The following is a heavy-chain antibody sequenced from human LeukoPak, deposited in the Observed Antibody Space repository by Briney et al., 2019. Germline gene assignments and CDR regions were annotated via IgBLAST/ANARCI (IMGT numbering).Heavy chain of an antibody. CDR2: ICSGGST. CDR3: ARQPGIAAAGQYYYYYYGMDV. Sequence: GGSLRLSCAASGFTVSSNYMSWVRQAPGKGLEWVSVICSGGSTYYADSVKGRFTISRDNSKNTLYLQMNSLRAEDTAVYYCARQPGIAAAGQYYYYYYGMDVWGQGTTVTVSS. CDR1: GFTVSSNY. V-gene: IGHV3-66*02. J-gene: IGHJ6*02. D-gene: IGHD6-13*01.